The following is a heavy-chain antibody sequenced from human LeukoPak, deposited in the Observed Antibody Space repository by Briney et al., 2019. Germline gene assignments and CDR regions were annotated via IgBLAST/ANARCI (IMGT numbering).Heavy chain of an antibody. D-gene: IGHD3-22*01. J-gene: IGHJ6*04. CDR3: AREGTYYYDSNGYL. V-gene: IGHV4-38-2*02. CDR2: IYHSGTT. CDR1: GYSISSGYY. Sequence: SETLSLTCTVSGYSISSGYYWGWIRQPPGEGLEWIGTIYHSGTTYYNPSLKTRVTISVDTSKNQFSLNLNSVTAADTAVYYCAREGTYYYDSNGYLWGNGTTVTVSS.